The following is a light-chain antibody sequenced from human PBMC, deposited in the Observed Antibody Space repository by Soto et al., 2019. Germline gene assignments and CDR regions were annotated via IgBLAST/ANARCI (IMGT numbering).Light chain of an antibody. J-gene: IGKJ4*01. CDR1: RSIRGN. V-gene: IGKV3-15*01. Sequence: ELLMTQSPATLSVSPGQSATLSCRASRSIRGNVAWYQKNLALAPRLLIFHTSTRATGFPARSSASMSGTELSLIISSLTSDYSVVYFCQLYDNWPITFGGGFKVEI. CDR3: QLYDNWPIT. CDR2: HTS.